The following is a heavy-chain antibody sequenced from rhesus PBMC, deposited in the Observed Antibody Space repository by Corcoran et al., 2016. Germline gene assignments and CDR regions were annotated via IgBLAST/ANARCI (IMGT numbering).Heavy chain of an antibody. CDR1: GGSISGYY. CDR3: ARENSRYYYSLDS. CDR2: IDANIAGT. J-gene: IGHJ6*01. V-gene: IGHV4-81*01. Sequence: QLQLQESGPGLVKPSETLSLTCVVSGGSISGYYWSWLRQPPGKGLEWIGNIDANIAGTKYNPSLKSRVNISKDTSKNQFSLKVRSMTAADTAVYYCARENSRYYYSLDSWGQGVVVTVSS. D-gene: IGHD1-1*01.